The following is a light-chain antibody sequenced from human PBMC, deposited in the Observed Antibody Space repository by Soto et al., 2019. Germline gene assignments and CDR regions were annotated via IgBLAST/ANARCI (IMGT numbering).Light chain of an antibody. CDR1: QAIASY. V-gene: IGKV1-9*01. J-gene: IGKJ5*01. CDR2: AAS. CDR3: QQLNSYPLT. Sequence: DIQMTQSPSSLSASVGDRVTITCRATQAIASYLAWYQQRPGKAPNLLIYAASTLQSGVPSRFSGSGSGTEFTLTISSLQPEDFATYYCQQLNSYPLTFGQGTRLEIK.